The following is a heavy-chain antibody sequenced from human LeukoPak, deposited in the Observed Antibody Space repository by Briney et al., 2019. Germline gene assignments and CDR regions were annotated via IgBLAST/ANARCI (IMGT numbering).Heavy chain of an antibody. Sequence: GGSLRLSCAASGFTFSDYYMNWIRQAPGKGLVWVSRIYTDGSSTNYADSVKGRFTISRDNAKNTLFLQMNSLRAEDTAVYYCARGASNRFDYWGQGTLVTVSS. CDR2: IYTDGSST. D-gene: IGHD1-14*01. J-gene: IGHJ4*02. V-gene: IGHV3-74*01. CDR3: ARGASNRFDY. CDR1: GFTFSDYY.